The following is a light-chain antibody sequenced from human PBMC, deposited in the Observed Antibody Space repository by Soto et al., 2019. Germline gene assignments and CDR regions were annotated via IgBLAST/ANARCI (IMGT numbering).Light chain of an antibody. CDR1: QTISSG. CDR3: QHYNIYSEA. J-gene: IGKJ1*01. V-gene: IGKV1-5*03. Sequence: DIQMTQSPSTLSGSVGDRFTITCRASQTISSGLAWYQQKPGKAPKLLIYKASTLKSGVPSRFSGSGSGTEFTLTISSLQPDDFATYYCQHYNIYSEAFGQGTKVDIK. CDR2: KAS.